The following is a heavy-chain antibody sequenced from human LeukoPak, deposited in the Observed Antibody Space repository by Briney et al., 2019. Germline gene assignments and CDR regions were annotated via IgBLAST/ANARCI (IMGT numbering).Heavy chain of an antibody. Sequence: GGSLRLSCSASGFTFSSYAMHWVRQAPGKGLEYVSAISSNGGSTYYAGSVEGRFTISRDNSKNTLYLQMSSLRAEDTAVYYWVKGRRAFIVVVPAARSGLGYWGQGTLVTVS. CDR2: ISSNGGST. D-gene: IGHD2-2*01. J-gene: IGHJ4*02. CDR1: GFTFSSYA. V-gene: IGHV3-64D*06. CDR3: VKGRRAFIVVVPAARSGLGY.